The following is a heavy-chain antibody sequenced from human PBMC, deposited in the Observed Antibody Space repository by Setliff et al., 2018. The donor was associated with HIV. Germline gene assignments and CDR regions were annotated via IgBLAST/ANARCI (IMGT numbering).Heavy chain of an antibody. CDR3: AADSGLDYWSGRGFDY. CDR2: ISDSGGST. CDR1: GFTFSSYM. V-gene: IGHV3-23*01. Sequence: GSLRLSCAASGFTFSSYMMNWVRQAPGKGLEWVSGISDSGGSTYYADSVKGRFTISRDNSKNTLDLEMNSLRDEDTAMYYCAADSGLDYWSGRGFDYWGQGTLVTVSS. J-gene: IGHJ4*02. D-gene: IGHD3-3*01.